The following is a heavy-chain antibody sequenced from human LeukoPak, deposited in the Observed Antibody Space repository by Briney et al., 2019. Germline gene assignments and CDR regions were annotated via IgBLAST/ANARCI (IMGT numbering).Heavy chain of an antibody. Sequence: ASVKVSCKASGYTFTSYGISWVRQAPGQGLEWMGWISVDNGKAKYAKKLQGRVTMTTDTSTSTAYMELSRLRSEDTAVYYCARGVLRFLEWFWGGYYFDYWGQGTLVTVSS. CDR1: GYTFTSYG. D-gene: IGHD3-3*01. CDR2: ISVDNGKA. CDR3: ARGVLRFLEWFWGGYYFDY. J-gene: IGHJ4*02. V-gene: IGHV1-18*01.